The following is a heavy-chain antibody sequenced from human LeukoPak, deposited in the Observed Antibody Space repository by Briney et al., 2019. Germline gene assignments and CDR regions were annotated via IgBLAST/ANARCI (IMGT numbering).Heavy chain of an antibody. CDR1: GFTFSSYS. CDR2: ISSSSSYI. V-gene: IGHV3-21*01. Sequence: GGSLRLSCAASGFTFSSYSMNWVRQAPGKGLEWVSSISSSSSYIYYADSGKGRFTISKDNAKNSLYLQMNSLRAEDTTVYYCAREGYDILTGDAFDIWGQGTMVTVSS. CDR3: AREGYDILTGDAFDI. D-gene: IGHD3-9*01. J-gene: IGHJ3*02.